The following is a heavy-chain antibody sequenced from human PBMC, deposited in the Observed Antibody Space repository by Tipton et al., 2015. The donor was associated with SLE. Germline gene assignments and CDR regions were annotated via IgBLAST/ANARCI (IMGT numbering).Heavy chain of an antibody. Sequence: GSLRLSCAASGFTFSSYEMNWVRQAPGKGPECVSYISSSGSTISYADSVKGRFTISRDNAKNSLYLQMNGLRVEDTAVYYCGRVKQLAEDFWGQGTLVTVSS. CDR3: GRVKQLAEDF. CDR2: ISSSGSTI. V-gene: IGHV3-48*03. CDR1: GFTFSSYE. D-gene: IGHD1-1*01. J-gene: IGHJ4*02.